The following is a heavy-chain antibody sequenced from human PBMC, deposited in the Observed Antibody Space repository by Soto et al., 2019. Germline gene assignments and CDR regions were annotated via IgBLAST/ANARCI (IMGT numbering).Heavy chain of an antibody. CDR2: ISGSGGST. CDR1: GFTFSSYA. J-gene: IGHJ4*02. CDR3: AKNPPTTVTTKEYRVMDYYFDY. D-gene: IGHD4-17*01. V-gene: IGHV3-23*01. Sequence: GGSLRLSCAASGFTFSSYAMSWVRQAPGKGLEWVSAISGSGGSTYYADSVKGRFTISRDNSKNTLYLQMNSLRAEDTTVYYCAKNPPTTVTTKEYRVMDYYFDYWGQGTLVTVSS.